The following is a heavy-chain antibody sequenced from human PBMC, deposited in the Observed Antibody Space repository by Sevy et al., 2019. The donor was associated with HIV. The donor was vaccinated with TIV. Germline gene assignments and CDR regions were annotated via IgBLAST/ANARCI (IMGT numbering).Heavy chain of an antibody. CDR2: ISYDGSNK. D-gene: IGHD2-15*01. CDR3: ARQYCSGGSCYFGADAFDI. Sequence: GGSLRLSCAASGFTFSSYAMHWVRQAPGKGLEWVAVISYDGSNKYYADSVKGRFTISRDNSKNTLYLQMNSLRAEDTAVYYCARQYCSGGSCYFGADAFDIWGQWTMVTVSS. CDR1: GFTFSSYA. V-gene: IGHV3-30-3*01. J-gene: IGHJ3*02.